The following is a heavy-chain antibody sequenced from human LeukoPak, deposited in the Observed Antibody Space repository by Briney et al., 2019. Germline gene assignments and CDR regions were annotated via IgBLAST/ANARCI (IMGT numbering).Heavy chain of an antibody. CDR1: GYTFTGYY. Sequence: ASVKVSCKASGYTFTGYYMHWVRQAPGQGLEWMGIINPSGGNTSYAQKFQGRVTMTRDMSTSTVYMELSSLRSEDTAVYYCARDLGTSYGDYWGQGTLVTVSS. J-gene: IGHJ4*02. CDR2: INPSGGNT. V-gene: IGHV1-46*01. CDR3: ARDLGTSYGDY. D-gene: IGHD5-18*01.